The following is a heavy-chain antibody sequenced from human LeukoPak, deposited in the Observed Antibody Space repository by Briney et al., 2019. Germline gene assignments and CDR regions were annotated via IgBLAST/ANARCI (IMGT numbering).Heavy chain of an antibody. V-gene: IGHV4-61*02. J-gene: IGHJ4*02. CDR2: IYTSGST. D-gene: IGHD3-9*01. CDR3: ARGLLRYFDWLLD. CDR1: GGSISSGSYY. Sequence: PSQTLSLTCTVSGGSISSGSYYWSWIRQPAGKGLEWIGRIYTSGSTNYNPSLKSRVTMSVDTSKNQFSLKLSSVTAADTAVYYCARGLLRYFDWLLDWGQGTLVTVSS.